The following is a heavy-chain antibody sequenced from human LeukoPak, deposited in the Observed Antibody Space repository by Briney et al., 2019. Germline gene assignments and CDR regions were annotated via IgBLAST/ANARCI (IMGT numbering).Heavy chain of an antibody. CDR3: ARDRVRGYCSSTSCLYYYYYGMDV. J-gene: IGHJ6*02. CDR2: IYSGGST. Sequence: SGGSLRLSCAASGFTVSSNYMSWVRQAPGKGLEWVSVIYSGGSTYYADSVKGRFTISRDNSKNTLYLQMNSLRAEDTAVYYCARDRVRGYCSSTSCLYYYYYGMDVWGQGTTVTVSS. CDR1: GFTVSSNY. D-gene: IGHD2-2*01. V-gene: IGHV3-53*01.